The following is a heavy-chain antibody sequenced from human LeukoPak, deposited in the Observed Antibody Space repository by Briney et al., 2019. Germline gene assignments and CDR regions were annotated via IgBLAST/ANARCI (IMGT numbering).Heavy chain of an antibody. D-gene: IGHD6-13*01. CDR2: ISSSSSTI. V-gene: IGHV3-48*04. CDR1: GFTFSSYW. Sequence: PGGSLRLSCAASGFTFSSYWMHWVRQAPGKGLEWVSYISSSSSTIYYADSVKGRFTISRDNAKNSLYLQMNSLRAEDTAVYYCARGAPPAAGTRDAFDIWGQGTMVTVSS. J-gene: IGHJ3*02. CDR3: ARGAPPAAGTRDAFDI.